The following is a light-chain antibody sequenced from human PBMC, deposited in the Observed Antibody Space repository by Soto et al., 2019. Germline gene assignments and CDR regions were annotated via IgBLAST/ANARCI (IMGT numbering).Light chain of an antibody. CDR1: QSVGGSY. J-gene: IGKJ1*01. Sequence: EIVLTQSPGTLSLSPGERATLSCRASQSVGGSYLAWFQQKPGQAPRLLIYVASTRATGVPYRFRGSGSAKDFCLTINRMEPEDFAVYYCQPYGSSPWTFGQGTKVEIK. CDR3: QPYGSSPWT. V-gene: IGKV3-20*01. CDR2: VAS.